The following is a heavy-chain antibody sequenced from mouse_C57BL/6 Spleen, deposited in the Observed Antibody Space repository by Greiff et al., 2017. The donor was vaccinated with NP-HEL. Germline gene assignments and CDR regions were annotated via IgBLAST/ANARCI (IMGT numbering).Heavy chain of an antibody. D-gene: IGHD1-1*01. Sequence: QVQLQQPGAELVKPGASVKLSCKASGYTFTSYWMQWVKQRPGQGLEWIGEIDPSDSYTNYNQKFKGKATLTVDTSSSTAYMQLSSLTSEDSAVYYGARRGGSPLFDYWGQGTTLTVSS. J-gene: IGHJ2*01. CDR1: GYTFTSYW. CDR3: ARRGGSPLFDY. CDR2: IDPSDSYT. V-gene: IGHV1-50*01.